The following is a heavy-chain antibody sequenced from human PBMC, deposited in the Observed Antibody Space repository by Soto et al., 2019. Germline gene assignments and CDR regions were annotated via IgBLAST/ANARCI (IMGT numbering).Heavy chain of an antibody. CDR1: GGSISSYY. D-gene: IGHD3-22*01. V-gene: IGHV4-59*01. J-gene: IGHJ4*02. CDR2: IYYSGST. CDR3: AREVVWYDSSGYHRPFDY. Sequence: PSETLSLTCIVSGGSISSYYWSWIRQPPGKGLEWIGYIYYSGSTNYNPSLKSRVTISVDTSKNQFSLKLSSVTAADTAVYYCAREVVWYDSSGYHRPFDYWGQGTLVTVSS.